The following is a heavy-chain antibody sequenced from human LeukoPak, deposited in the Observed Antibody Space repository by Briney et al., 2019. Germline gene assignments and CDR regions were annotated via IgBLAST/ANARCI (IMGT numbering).Heavy chain of an antibody. V-gene: IGHV3-23*01. Sequence: GGSLRLSCAASGFTFSSFAMSWVRQAPGKGLEWVSVSVISGSGGDSGGSTYYADSVKGRFTISRDDSNNTLYLQMNNLKVEDTAVYYCAKHRSGIAASGSNYWGQGTPVSVSS. CDR1: GFTFSSFA. CDR3: AKHRSGIAASGSNY. J-gene: IGHJ4*02. CDR2: ISGSGGDSGGST. D-gene: IGHD6-13*01.